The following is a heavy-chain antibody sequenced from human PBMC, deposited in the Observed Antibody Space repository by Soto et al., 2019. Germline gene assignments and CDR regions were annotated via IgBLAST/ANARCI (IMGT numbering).Heavy chain of an antibody. CDR2: VFYTGST. CDR1: GGSISSSKYY. D-gene: IGHD2-2*03. CDR3: GRLDPAFSIDY. V-gene: IGHV4-39*01. J-gene: IGHJ4*02. Sequence: SETLSLTCTVSGGSISSSKYYWGWIRQAPGKGLEWIGSVFYTGSTYYSPSLKSRLTISVDTSKNQFSLILRSVSAADTAVYYRGRLDPAFSIDYWGQGSLVTVSS.